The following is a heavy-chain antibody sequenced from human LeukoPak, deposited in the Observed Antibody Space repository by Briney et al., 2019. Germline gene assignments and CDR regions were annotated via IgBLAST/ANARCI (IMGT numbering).Heavy chain of an antibody. CDR2: IYYSGST. Sequence: TSETLSLTCTVSGGSISSGDYYWSWIRQPPGKGLEWIGYIYYSGSTYYNPSLKSRVTISVDTSKNQFSLKLSSVTAADPAVCYCASRTTFGVVPYRDYWGQGTLVTVSS. J-gene: IGHJ4*02. CDR3: ASRTTFGVVPYRDY. V-gene: IGHV4-30-4*01. CDR1: GGSISSGDYY. D-gene: IGHD3-3*01.